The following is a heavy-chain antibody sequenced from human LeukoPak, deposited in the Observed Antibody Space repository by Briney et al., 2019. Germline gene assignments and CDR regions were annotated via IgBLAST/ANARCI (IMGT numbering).Heavy chain of an antibody. J-gene: IGHJ5*02. CDR1: SVSMTNYY. D-gene: IGHD3-22*01. CDR3: ARQNHDSSGLASFDP. CDR2: IYYSGST. V-gene: IGHV4-59*13. Sequence: SETLSLTCTVSSVSMTNYYWSWIRHPPGKGLEWIGNIYYSGSTNYKPSLKTRITISVDTSKNQFSLKLNSVTAADTAVYYCARQNHDSSGLASFDPWGQGTLVTVSS.